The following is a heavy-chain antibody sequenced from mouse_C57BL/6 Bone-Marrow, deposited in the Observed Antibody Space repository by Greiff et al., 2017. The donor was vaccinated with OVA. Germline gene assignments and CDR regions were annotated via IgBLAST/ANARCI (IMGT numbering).Heavy chain of an antibody. CDR1: GYTFTDYY. CDR3: ARSTEGWFAY. V-gene: IGHV1-26*01. Sequence: VQLQQSGPELVKPGASVKISCKASGYTFTDYYINWVKQSHGKSLEWIGDINPNNGGTSYNQKFKGKATLTVDKSSSTAYMELRSLTSEDSAVYYCARSTEGWFAYWGQGTLVTVSA. J-gene: IGHJ3*01. D-gene: IGHD4-1*02. CDR2: INPNNGGT.